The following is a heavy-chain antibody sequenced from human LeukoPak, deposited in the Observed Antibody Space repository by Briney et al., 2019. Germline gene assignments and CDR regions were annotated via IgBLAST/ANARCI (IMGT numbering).Heavy chain of an antibody. CDR1: GGSISSYY. CDR2: IYYSGST. Sequence: PSETLSLTCTVSGGSISSYYWSWIRQPPGKGLEWIGYIYYSGSTNYNSSLKSRVTISVDTSKNQFSLKLSSVTAADTAVYYCARDPGGSAKFDFWGQGTLVTVSS. CDR3: ARDPGGSAKFDF. D-gene: IGHD3-10*01. V-gene: IGHV4-59*13. J-gene: IGHJ4*02.